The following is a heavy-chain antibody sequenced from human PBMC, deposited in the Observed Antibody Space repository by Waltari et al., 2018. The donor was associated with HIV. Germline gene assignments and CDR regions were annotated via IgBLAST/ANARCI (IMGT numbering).Heavy chain of an antibody. V-gene: IGHV1-69*19. CDR1: GGAFDTFA. CDR3: AKSDFTELVRGQKAFDV. J-gene: IGHJ3*01. CDR2: TAPFFGV. D-gene: IGHD1-26*01. Sequence: QAQLVQSGAETKKTGSSVTVSCQASGGAFDTFAFTWVRQAPGQGLEWLGGTAPFFGVIYAQDFNGRVTITSNPSTRTVFLELGGLRPDDTAVYFCAKSDFTELVRGQKAFDVWGQGT.